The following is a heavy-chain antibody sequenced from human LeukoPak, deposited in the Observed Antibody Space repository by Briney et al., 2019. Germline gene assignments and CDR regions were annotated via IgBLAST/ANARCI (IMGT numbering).Heavy chain of an antibody. D-gene: IGHD3/OR15-3a*01. Sequence: GTSLRLSCAASGFTFSSYTIHWVRQAPGKGLEWVATISFDGKNKFYSDSVKGRFTISRDNSQNTLFLQMTSLKPEDTAVYFCARDSRLKWTQYLFDFWGQGTLVTVSS. V-gene: IGHV3-30*04. CDR3: ARDSRLKWTQYLFDF. CDR2: ISFDGKNK. CDR1: GFTFSSYT. J-gene: IGHJ4*02.